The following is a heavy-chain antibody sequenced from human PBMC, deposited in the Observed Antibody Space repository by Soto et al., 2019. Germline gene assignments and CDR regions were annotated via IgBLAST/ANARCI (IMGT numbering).Heavy chain of an antibody. CDR1: GFTVSSNY. J-gene: IGHJ4*02. CDR2: IYTGGNT. D-gene: IGHD5-12*01. Sequence: GGSLRLSCTVSGFTVSSNYMSWVRQAPGKGLEWVSVIYTGGNTYYADSVEGRFTLSRDNSKNTLYLQMNSLRPEDTGIYFCASGYTGYAPFDYWGQGTLVTVSS. CDR3: ASGYTGYAPFDY. V-gene: IGHV3-66*01.